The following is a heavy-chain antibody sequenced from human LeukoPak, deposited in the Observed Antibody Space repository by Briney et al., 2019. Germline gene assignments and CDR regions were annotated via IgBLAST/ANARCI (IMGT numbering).Heavy chain of an antibody. V-gene: IGHV3-21*01. CDR2: ISSSSSYI. J-gene: IGHJ4*02. D-gene: IGHD3/OR15-3a*01. Sequence: GGSLRLSCAASGFTFSSYSMNWVRQAPGKGLEWVSSISSSSSYIYYADSVKGRFTISRDNAKNSLYLQMNSLRAEDTAVYYCARVDPTPLNAFDYWGQGTLVTVSS. CDR3: ARVDPTPLNAFDY. CDR1: GFTFSSYS.